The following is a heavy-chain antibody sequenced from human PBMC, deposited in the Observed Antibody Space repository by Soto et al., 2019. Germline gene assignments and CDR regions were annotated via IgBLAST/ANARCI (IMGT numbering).Heavy chain of an antibody. J-gene: IGHJ5*02. CDR3: ARDINYYDSSGYYYGIPGGTNWFDP. V-gene: IGHV3-33*01. D-gene: IGHD3-22*01. CDR1: GFTFSSYG. CDR2: IWYDGSNK. Sequence: CAASGFTFSSYGMHWDRQAPGKGLEWVAVIWYDGSNKYYADSVKGRFTISRDNSKNTLYLQMNSLRAEDTAVYYCARDINYYDSSGYYYGIPGGTNWFDPWGQGTLVTVSS.